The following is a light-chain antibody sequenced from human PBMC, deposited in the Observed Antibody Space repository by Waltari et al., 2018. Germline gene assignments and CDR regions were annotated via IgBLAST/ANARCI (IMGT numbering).Light chain of an antibody. Sequence: QSELTQPPSVSGAPGQRVTIPCTGSSSNIGAHYDVQWYQQLPGTAPTLLIFRSTHRPSGVPDRFSGSKSGTSASLAITGLQADDEADYYCQSYDSGLSAYVFGTGTKVTVL. CDR2: RST. CDR1: SSNIGAHYD. V-gene: IGLV1-40*01. J-gene: IGLJ1*01. CDR3: QSYDSGLSAYV.